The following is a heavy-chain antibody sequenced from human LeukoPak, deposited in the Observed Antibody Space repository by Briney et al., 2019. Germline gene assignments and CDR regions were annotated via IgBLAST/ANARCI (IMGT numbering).Heavy chain of an antibody. D-gene: IGHD5-18*01. V-gene: IGHV3-48*03. CDR1: GFTFRTYE. CDR3: AKAQTAMVTGSYFDY. Sequence: GGSLRLSCAASGFTFRTYEMNWVRQAPGKGLEWVSYISSSGNTIYYADSVKGRFTISRDNAKNSLYLQMNSLRAEDTALYYCAKAQTAMVTGSYFDYWGQGTLVTVSS. CDR2: ISSSGNTI. J-gene: IGHJ4*02.